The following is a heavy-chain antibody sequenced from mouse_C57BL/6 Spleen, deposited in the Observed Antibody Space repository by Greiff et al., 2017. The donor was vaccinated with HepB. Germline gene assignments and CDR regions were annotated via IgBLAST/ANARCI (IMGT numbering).Heavy chain of an antibody. J-gene: IGHJ4*01. D-gene: IGHD1-1*01. V-gene: IGHV5-17*01. CDR3: ARFITTVVAKDYYAMDY. CDR2: ISSGSSTI. CDR1: GFTFSDYG. Sequence: EVQWVESGGGLVKPGGSLKLSCAASGFTFSDYGMHWVRQAPEKGLEWVAYISSGSSTIYYADTVKGRFTISRDNAKNTLFLQMTSLRSEDTAMYYCARFITTVVAKDYYAMDYWGQGTSVTVSS.